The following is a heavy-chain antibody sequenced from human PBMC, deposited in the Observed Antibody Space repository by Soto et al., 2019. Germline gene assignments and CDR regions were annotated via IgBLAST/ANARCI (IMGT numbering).Heavy chain of an antibody. CDR3: ALEPSGSAGFDY. D-gene: IGHD3-10*01. CDR1: GHTFTGHH. Sequence: QVQMVQSGAEVKKPGASVKVSCKASGHTFTGHHMHWVRQAPGQGLEWMGLIDLDIGDTKYAQKFQGGVTPTRDTSITTAYMELRGLRSDDTAVYYCALEPSGSAGFDYWGQGTLVTVSS. J-gene: IGHJ4*02. V-gene: IGHV1-2*02. CDR2: IDLDIGDT.